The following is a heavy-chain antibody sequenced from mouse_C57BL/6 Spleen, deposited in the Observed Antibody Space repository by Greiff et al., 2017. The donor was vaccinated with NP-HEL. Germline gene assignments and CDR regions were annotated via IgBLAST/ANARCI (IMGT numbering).Heavy chain of an antibody. D-gene: IGHD2-5*01. CDR3: ASYSNNWYFDV. Sequence: QVQLQQSGPELVKPGASVKIPCKASGYTFTDYNMDWVKQSHGKSLEWIGQIYPGDGDTNYNGKFKGKATLTADKSSSTAYMQLSSLTSEDSAVYFCASYSNNWYFDVWGTGTTVTVSS. V-gene: IGHV1-80*01. J-gene: IGHJ1*03. CDR2: IYPGDGDT. CDR1: GYTFTDYN.